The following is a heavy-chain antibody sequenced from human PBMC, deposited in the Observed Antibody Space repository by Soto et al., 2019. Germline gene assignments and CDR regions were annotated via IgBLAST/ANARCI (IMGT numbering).Heavy chain of an antibody. J-gene: IGHJ6*02. D-gene: IGHD3-16*01. CDR1: GDSISSGNKY. CDR2: GLSIGTT. Sequence: VQLRESGPGLVKPSQTLSLTCTVSGDSISSGNKYWSWIRQPPGKGLEWIGYGLSIGTTYYNPPLKGRVSISLAASEKQFSLNFASVTDADSAVYYCARVPSAFDYYYAMDVWGQGTTVTVSS. CDR3: ARVPSAFDYYYAMDV. V-gene: IGHV4-30-4*01.